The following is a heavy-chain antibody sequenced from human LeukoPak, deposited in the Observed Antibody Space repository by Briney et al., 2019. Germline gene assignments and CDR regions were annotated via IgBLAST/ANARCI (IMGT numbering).Heavy chain of an antibody. J-gene: IGHJ5*02. CDR1: GFILNNYG. CDR3: AKDLGITMIRGAMEFDP. D-gene: IGHD3-10*01. Sequence: GGSLRPSCAASGFILNNYGMHWVRQVPGKGLEWVAYIRYDGSNEYNRDSVKGRLTISRDNSKNMVYLQMNSLRADDTAVYYCAKDLGITMIRGAMEFDPWAQGTLVTVSS. V-gene: IGHV3-30*02. CDR2: IRYDGSNE.